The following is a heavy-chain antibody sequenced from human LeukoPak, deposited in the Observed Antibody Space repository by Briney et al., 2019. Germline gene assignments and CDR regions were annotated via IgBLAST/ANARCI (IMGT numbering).Heavy chain of an antibody. Sequence: SETLSLTCTVSGYSISSGYYWGWIRQPPGKGLEWIGSIYHSGSTYYNPSLKSRVTISVDTPKNQFSLKLSSVTAADTAVYYCARDDYSKGYYYYYMDVWGKGTTVTVSS. CDR2: IYHSGST. CDR1: GYSISSGYY. J-gene: IGHJ6*03. CDR3: ARDDYSKGYYYYYMDV. V-gene: IGHV4-38-2*02. D-gene: IGHD4-11*01.